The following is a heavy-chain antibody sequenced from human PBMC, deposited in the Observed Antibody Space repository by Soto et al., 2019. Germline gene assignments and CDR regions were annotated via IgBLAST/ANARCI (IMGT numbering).Heavy chain of an antibody. CDR2: TYYRSKWYN. J-gene: IGHJ4*02. CDR1: GDSVSSNSAA. D-gene: IGHD1-26*01. V-gene: IGHV6-1*01. CDR3: ARREQYSGRIFDY. Sequence: QVQLQQSGPGLVKPSQTLSVTCGISGDSVSSNSAAWNWLRQSPSRGLEWLGRTYYRSKWYNDYAVSVESRITINPDTSKNHFSLQLNFVTPEDTAVYFCARREQYSGRIFDYRGQGTLVTVSS.